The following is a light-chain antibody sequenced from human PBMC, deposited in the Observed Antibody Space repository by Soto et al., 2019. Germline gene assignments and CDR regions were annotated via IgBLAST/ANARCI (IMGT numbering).Light chain of an antibody. J-gene: IGKJ2*01. V-gene: IGKV3-20*01. CDR3: QQYGRSPPFT. CDR1: QSVSSTY. CDR2: GAS. Sequence: IVLTQSPGTLSLSPGERATLSCRASQSVSSTYIAWYQQNPGQAPRLLIYGASSRATGIPDRFSGSGSGIDFTLTISRLEPEDFAVYFCQQYGRSPPFTFGQGTKVEMK.